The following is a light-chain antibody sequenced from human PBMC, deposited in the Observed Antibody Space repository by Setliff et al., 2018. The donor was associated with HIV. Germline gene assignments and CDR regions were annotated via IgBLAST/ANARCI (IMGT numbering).Light chain of an antibody. CDR1: SSDVGGYNY. CDR2: DVN. Sequence: QPALTQPRSVSGSPGQSVTMSCTGTSSDVGGYNYVSWYQHHPGKAPKLMIYDVNERPSGVPDRFSGSKSGNTASLTISGLQAEDEADYYCCSYVATYPSFVFGTGTKVTVL. V-gene: IGLV2-11*01. CDR3: CSYVATYPSFV. J-gene: IGLJ1*01.